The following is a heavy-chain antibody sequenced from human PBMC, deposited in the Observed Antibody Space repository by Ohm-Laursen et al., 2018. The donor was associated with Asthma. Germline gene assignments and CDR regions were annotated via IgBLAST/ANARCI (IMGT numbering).Heavy chain of an antibody. CDR1: GFTFSSYG. J-gene: IGHJ4*02. D-gene: IGHD1-26*01. Sequence: SLRLSCAASGFTFSSYGMHWVRQAPGKGLEWVAVISYDGSNKYYADSVKGRFTISRDNSKNTLYLQMNSLRAEDTAVYYCASYSGSYTIDYWGQGTLVTVSS. CDR3: ASYSGSYTIDY. CDR2: ISYDGSNK. V-gene: IGHV3-30*03.